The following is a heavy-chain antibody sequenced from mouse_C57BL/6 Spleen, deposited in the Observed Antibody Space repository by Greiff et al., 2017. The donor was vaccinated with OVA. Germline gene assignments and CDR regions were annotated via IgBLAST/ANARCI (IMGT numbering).Heavy chain of an antibody. Sequence: VQLQQSGPELVKPGASVKISCKASGYSFTGYYMNWVKQSPEKSLEWIGEINPSTGGTTYNQKLQAKATLTVDKSSSTAYMQLKSLTSEDSAVYYWANYYGSSPFAYWGQGTLVTVSA. J-gene: IGHJ3*01. CDR1: GYSFTGYY. D-gene: IGHD1-1*01. CDR3: ANYYGSSPFAY. V-gene: IGHV1-42*01. CDR2: INPSTGGT.